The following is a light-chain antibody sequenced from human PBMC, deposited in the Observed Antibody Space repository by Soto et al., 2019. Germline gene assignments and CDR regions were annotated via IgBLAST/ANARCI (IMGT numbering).Light chain of an antibody. CDR1: QSVSSN. V-gene: IGKV3-15*01. J-gene: IGKJ1*01. CDR2: GAF. Sequence: EIVLTQSPATLSLSPGERSTLSCMASQSVSSNLAWYQQKPGQXPSXXIYGAFTRATGIPARFSGTGSGTELTLTISSLQSEDFELYYCQQYNDWPLTFGQGTKVDIK. CDR3: QQYNDWPLT.